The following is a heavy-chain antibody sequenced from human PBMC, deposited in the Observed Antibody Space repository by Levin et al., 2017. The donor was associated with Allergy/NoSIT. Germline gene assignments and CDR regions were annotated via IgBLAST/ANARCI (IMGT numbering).Heavy chain of an antibody. CDR2: FDPEDGET. J-gene: IGHJ4*02. CDR3: ATGPTILVPFDY. D-gene: IGHD3-9*01. V-gene: IGHV1-24*01. CDR1: GYTLTELS. Sequence: ASVKVSCKVSGYTLTELSMHWVRQAPGKGLEWMGGFDPEDGETIYAQKFQGRVTMTEDTSTDTAYMELSSLRSEDTAVYYCATGPTILVPFDYWGQGTLVTVSS.